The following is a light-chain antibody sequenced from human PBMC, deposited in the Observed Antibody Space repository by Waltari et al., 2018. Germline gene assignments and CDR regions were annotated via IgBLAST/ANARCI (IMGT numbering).Light chain of an antibody. CDR1: QDIKTN. CDR3: QQYEHLPIL. Sequence: DIKLTQSPASLSASLGARVTITYQANQDIKTNLNWYQQKPGKAPNLLIYDASNLEIGVPSKFSGSGSGTDFTFTISSLQPEDLATYYCQQYEHLPILFGQGTRLEIK. J-gene: IGKJ5*01. CDR2: DAS. V-gene: IGKV1-33*01.